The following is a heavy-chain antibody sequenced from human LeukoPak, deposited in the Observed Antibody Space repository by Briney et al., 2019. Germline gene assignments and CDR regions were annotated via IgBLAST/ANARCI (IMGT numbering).Heavy chain of an antibody. V-gene: IGHV1-18*01. CDR3: ARGYSYGYGPLDY. J-gene: IGHJ4*02. CDR1: GYSFTSYG. CDR2: ISTDNGNT. Sequence: ASVKVSCKASGYSFTSYGIKWVRQAPGQGLEWMGWISTDNGNTDYAQNLQGRVTMTTDTSTSTAYMELRSLRSDDTAVYYCARGYSYGYGPLDYWGQGTLVTVSS. D-gene: IGHD5-18*01.